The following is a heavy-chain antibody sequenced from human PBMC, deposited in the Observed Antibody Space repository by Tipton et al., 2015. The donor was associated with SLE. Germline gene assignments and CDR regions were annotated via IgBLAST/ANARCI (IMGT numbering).Heavy chain of an antibody. Sequence: SLRLSCKASGFAFSSYAMTWVRQAPGKGLEWVSVIYSGGRIHYGDSVKGRFTISRDNSKSTLYLQMNSLRVDDTVVYYCAKTLFGDYGDHWGQGTLVTVSS. V-gene: IGHV3-23*03. CDR2: IYSGGRI. CDR1: GFAFSSYA. J-gene: IGHJ4*02. CDR3: AKTLFGDYGDH. D-gene: IGHD3-10*01.